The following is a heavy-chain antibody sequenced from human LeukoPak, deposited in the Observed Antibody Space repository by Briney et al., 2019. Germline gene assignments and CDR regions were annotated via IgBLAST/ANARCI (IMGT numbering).Heavy chain of an antibody. V-gene: IGHV1-18*01. J-gene: IGHJ4*02. CDR3: ARQSGNYYMIDY. CDR1: GCTFNRNV. D-gene: IGHD1-26*01. Sequence: ASVKVSCKASGCTFNRNVFSWVRQAPGQGLEWVGWINAYNGNTNYAPKLQDRVTMTTDTSTSTAYMELRSLRSDDTAVYYCARQSGNYYMIDYWGQGTLVTVSS. CDR2: INAYNGNT.